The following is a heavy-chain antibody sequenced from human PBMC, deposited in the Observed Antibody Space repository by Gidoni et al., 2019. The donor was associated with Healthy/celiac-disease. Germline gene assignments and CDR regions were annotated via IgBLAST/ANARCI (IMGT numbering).Heavy chain of an antibody. D-gene: IGHD2-21*02. J-gene: IGHJ4*02. CDR3: STYCGGDCLSY. CDR1: GFTFSSYA. CDR2: ISGSGGST. Sequence: EVHLLASGGGLVQPGVSLRLSCAASGFTFSSYALSWVRQAPGKGLAWVSVISGSGGSTYYADSVKGRFTISRDNSKNTLYLQMNSLRAEDTAVYYCSTYCGGDCLSYWGQGTLVTVSS. V-gene: IGHV3-23*01.